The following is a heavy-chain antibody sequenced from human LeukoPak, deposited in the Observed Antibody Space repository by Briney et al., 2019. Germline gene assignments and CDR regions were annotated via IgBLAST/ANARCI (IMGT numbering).Heavy chain of an antibody. Sequence: PSQTLSLTCTVSGGSINSGSYSWTWIRQPAGKGLEWIGRIHISGSTDYTPSLKSRVTISVDTSKNQFSLKLSSVTAADTAVYYCARADRSGYFGNVVAFDIWGQGTMVTASS. V-gene: IGHV4-61*02. CDR3: ARADRSGYFGNVVAFDI. CDR2: IHISGST. D-gene: IGHD3-22*01. J-gene: IGHJ3*02. CDR1: GGSINSGSYS.